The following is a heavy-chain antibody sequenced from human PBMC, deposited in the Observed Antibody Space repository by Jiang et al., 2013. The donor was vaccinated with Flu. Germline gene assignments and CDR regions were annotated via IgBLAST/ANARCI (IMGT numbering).Heavy chain of an antibody. CDR3: ARRGGYFDY. CDR2: ISVSGGST. Sequence: SLRLSCAASGFTFSSYAMSWVRQAPGKGLEWVSTISVSGGSTYYADSVKGRFTISRDNSKNTLYLQLNSLRAEDTAVYYCARRGGYFDYWGQGTLVTVSS. D-gene: IGHD3-16*01. J-gene: IGHJ4*02. V-gene: IGHV3-23*01. CDR1: GFTFSSYA.